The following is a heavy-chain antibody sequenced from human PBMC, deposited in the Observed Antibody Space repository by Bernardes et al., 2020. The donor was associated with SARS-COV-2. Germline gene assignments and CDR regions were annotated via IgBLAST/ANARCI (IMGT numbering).Heavy chain of an antibody. CDR2: INHSGST. D-gene: IGHD3-10*01. J-gene: IGHJ4*02. V-gene: IGHV4-34*01. CDR1: GGSFSGYY. CDR3: ARGRSGRNGYPKPGDY. Sequence: SETLSLTCAVYGGSFSGYYWSWIRQPPGKGLEWIGEINHSGSTNYNPSLKSRVTISVDTSKNQFSLKLSSVTAADTAVYYCARGRSGRNGYPKPGDYWGQGTLVNVSS.